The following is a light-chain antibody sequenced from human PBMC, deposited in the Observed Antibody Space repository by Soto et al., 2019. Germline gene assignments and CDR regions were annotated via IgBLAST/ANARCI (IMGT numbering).Light chain of an antibody. CDR1: QGISSY. V-gene: IGKV1-8*01. CDR2: AAS. J-gene: IGKJ1*01. CDR3: QQYYSYPRT. Sequence: AIRMTQSPSSLSASTGDRVTITCRASQGISSYLAWYQQKPGKAPKLLIYAASTLQSGVPSRFSGSGSGTYFTLTISCLQSEDFATYYCQQYYSYPRTFGQGTKVEI.